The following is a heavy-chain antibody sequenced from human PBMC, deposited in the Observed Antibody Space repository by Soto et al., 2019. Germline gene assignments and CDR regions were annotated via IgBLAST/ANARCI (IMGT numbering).Heavy chain of an antibody. CDR1: GYTFTSYG. J-gene: IGHJ3*02. CDR3: ARVELRYYDSSGYYSGAFDI. V-gene: IGHV1-18*01. D-gene: IGHD3-22*01. Sequence: ASVKVSCKASGYTFTSYGISWVRQAPGQGLEWMGWISAYNGNTNYAQKLQGRVTMTTDTSTSTAYMELRSLRSDDTAVYYCARVELRYYDSSGYYSGAFDIWGQGTMVTVPS. CDR2: ISAYNGNT.